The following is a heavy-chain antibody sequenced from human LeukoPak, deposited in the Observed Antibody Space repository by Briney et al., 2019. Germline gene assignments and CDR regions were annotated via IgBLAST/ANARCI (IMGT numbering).Heavy chain of an antibody. V-gene: IGHV3-30-3*01. Sequence: GGSLRLSCAASGFTLSSYAMHWVRQAPGKGLEWVAVISYDGSNKYYADSVKGRFTISRDNSKNTLYLQMNSLRAEDTAVYCCARDRGLGYCSSTSCYRGAFDIWGQATMVTVSS. CDR1: GFTLSSYA. J-gene: IGHJ3*02. D-gene: IGHD2-2*02. CDR3: ARDRGLGYCSSTSCYRGAFDI. CDR2: ISYDGSNK.